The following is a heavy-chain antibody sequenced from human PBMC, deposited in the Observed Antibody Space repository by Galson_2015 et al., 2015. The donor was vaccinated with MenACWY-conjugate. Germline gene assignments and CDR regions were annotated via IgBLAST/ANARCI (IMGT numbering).Heavy chain of an antibody. J-gene: IGHJ5*02. D-gene: IGHD2-2*01. CDR3: ARDRVGDQLLPVSPIDP. CDR1: GYTFTSYG. V-gene: IGHV1-18*04. Sequence: QSGAEVKKPGASVKVSCKASGYTFTSYGISWVRQAPGQGLEWMGWISAYNGNTNYAQKLQGRVTMTTDTSTSTAYMELRSLRSDDTAVYYCARDRVGDQLLPVSPIDPWGQGTLVTVSS. CDR2: ISAYNGNT.